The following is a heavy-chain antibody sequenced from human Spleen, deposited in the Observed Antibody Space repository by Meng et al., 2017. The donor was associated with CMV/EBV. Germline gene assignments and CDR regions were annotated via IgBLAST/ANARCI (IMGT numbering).Heavy chain of an antibody. CDR1: GGSISTSTHY. V-gene: IGHV4-39*07. J-gene: IGHJ6*02. Sequence: GSLRLSCTVSGGSISTSTHYWGWIRQPPGRGLEWIGSTYYSGSTYYNPSLKSRVTISVDTSKNQFSLKLSSVTAEDTAVYYCARGDESFGYPDPHYYYYGMDVWGQGTTVTVSS. CDR3: ARGDESFGYPDPHYYYYGMDV. CDR2: TYYSGST. D-gene: IGHD3-3*01.